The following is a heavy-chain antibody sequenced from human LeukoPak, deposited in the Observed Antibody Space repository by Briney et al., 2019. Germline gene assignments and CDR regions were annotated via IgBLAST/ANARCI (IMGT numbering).Heavy chain of an antibody. V-gene: IGHV1-18*04. Sequence: GASVKVSCKGSGYNFDRYGVNWVRQAPGQGLEWLGWISTYNGNTFYAQKFEGRVSMTTDTSTNTVYMDLGSLRSDDTAVYYCARDLEHCRNIICSNSAYWGQGTLVTVSS. CDR1: GYNFDRYG. J-gene: IGHJ4*02. CDR2: ISTYNGNT. CDR3: ARDLEHCRNIICSNSAY. D-gene: IGHD1-7*01.